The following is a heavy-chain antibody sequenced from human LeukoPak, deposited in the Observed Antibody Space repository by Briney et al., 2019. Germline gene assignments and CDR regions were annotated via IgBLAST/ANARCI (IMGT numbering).Heavy chain of an antibody. CDR2: ISGYNGNT. D-gene: IGHD5-24*01. J-gene: IGHJ4*02. V-gene: IGHV1-18*01. Sequence: GASVKVSCKASGYTFTSYGMSWVRQAPGQGLEWMGWISGYNGNTNYAQNLQGRVTITTDTSTSTAYMELRSLRSDDTAVYYCARDNGPPLRDGYNWARFDYWGQGTLVTVSS. CDR3: ARDNGPPLRDGYNWARFDY. CDR1: GYTFTSYG.